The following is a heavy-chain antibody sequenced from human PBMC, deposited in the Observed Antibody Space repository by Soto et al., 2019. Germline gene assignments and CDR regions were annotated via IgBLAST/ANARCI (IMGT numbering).Heavy chain of an antibody. J-gene: IGHJ4*02. CDR2: ISASSSTI. V-gene: IGHV3-21*01. CDR1: GFKFGSYH. D-gene: IGHD2-15*01. CDR3: ARDSGSGFDF. Sequence: GGSLRLSCAASGFKFGSYHTNWVRQAPGKGLEWVSFISASSSTIYYGDSMKGRSTISRDNAKNALFLQVNRLRAEDTAVYYCARDSGSGFDFWGQGTLVTVSS.